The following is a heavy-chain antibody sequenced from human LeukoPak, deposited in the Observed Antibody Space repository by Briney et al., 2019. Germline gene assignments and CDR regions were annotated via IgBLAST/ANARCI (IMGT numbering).Heavy chain of an antibody. V-gene: IGHV3-74*01. J-gene: IGHJ4*02. CDR2: ISGHASST. CDR1: GFTFSNYW. D-gene: IGHD3-22*01. Sequence: GGSLRLSCAVSGFTFSNYWMHWVRQAPGKGLVWVSRISGHASSTRYADSVKGRFTISRDDAKNTLYLQMDSLSAEDTAVYYCARGISYYERSGNHGHFDYWGQGTLVPVSS. CDR3: ARGISYYERSGNHGHFDY.